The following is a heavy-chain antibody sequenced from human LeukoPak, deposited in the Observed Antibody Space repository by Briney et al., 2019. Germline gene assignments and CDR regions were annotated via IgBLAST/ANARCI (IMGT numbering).Heavy chain of an antibody. CDR3: AKEGPYYYDSSGYFPFDY. Sequence: PGGSLRLSCAASGFTFSSYAMSWVRQAPGKGLEWVSAISGSGGSTYYADSVKGRFTISRDNSKNTLYLQMNSLRAEDTAVYYCAKEGPYYYDSSGYFPFDYWGQGTLVTVSS. CDR2: ISGSGGST. V-gene: IGHV3-23*01. J-gene: IGHJ4*02. CDR1: GFTFSSYA. D-gene: IGHD3-22*01.